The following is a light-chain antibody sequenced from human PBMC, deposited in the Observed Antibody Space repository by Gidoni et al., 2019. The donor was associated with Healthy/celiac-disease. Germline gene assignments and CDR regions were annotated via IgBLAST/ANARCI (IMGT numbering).Light chain of an antibody. CDR3: QQRSNWLLT. CDR1: QSVSSY. Sequence: IVLTQSPATLSLSPGERATPSCRASQSVSSYLAWYQQKPGQAPRLLIYDASNRATGIPARFSGSGSGTDFTLTISSLEPEDFAVYYCQQRSNWLLTFGGGTKVEIK. CDR2: DAS. J-gene: IGKJ4*01. V-gene: IGKV3-11*01.